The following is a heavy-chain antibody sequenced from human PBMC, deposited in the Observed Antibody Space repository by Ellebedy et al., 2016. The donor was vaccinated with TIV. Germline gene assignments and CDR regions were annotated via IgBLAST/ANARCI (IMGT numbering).Heavy chain of an antibody. J-gene: IGHJ5*02. CDR1: GFSFSNFW. CDR3: VGFGVFNL. Sequence: PGGSLRLSCAAWGFSFSNFWMSWVRQAPGKGLEWVAHIKTDGSETYYVDSVKGRFTISGENAKNALFLQMDGLRVDDSAVYYCVGFGVFNLWGQGAPVTVSS. CDR2: IKTDGSET. V-gene: IGHV3-7*01. D-gene: IGHD3-3*01.